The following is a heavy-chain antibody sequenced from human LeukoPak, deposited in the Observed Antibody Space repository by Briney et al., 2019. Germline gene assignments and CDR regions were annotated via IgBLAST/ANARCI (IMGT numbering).Heavy chain of an antibody. V-gene: IGHV3-48*03. CDR2: ISSSGSTI. D-gene: IGHD3-10*02. Sequence: GGSLRLSCAASGFTFSSYEMNWVRQAPGKGLEWVSYISSSGSTIYYADSVKGRFTISRDNAKNSLFLQMNSRRAEDTAVYYCAELGITMIGGVWGKGTTVTISS. CDR3: AELGITMIGGV. J-gene: IGHJ6*04. CDR1: GFTFSSYE.